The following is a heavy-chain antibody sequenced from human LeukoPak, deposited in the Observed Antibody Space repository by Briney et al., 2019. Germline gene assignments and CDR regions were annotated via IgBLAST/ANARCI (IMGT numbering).Heavy chain of an antibody. CDR1: GVSFSGYY. J-gene: IGHJ6*03. D-gene: IGHD6-19*01. Sequence: PSETLSLTCAVYGVSFSGYYWSWIRQPPGKGLEWIGGIYYSGSTYYNPSLKSRVTISVDTSKNQFSLKLSSVTAADTAVYYCARAGSSGYYYYYMDVWGKGTTVTVSS. CDR2: IYYSGST. V-gene: IGHV4-34*01. CDR3: ARAGSSGYYYYYMDV.